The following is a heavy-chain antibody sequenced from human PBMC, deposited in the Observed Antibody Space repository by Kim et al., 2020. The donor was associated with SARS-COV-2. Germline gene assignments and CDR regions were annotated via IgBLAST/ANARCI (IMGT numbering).Heavy chain of an antibody. CDR3: ARERYSYGHYFDY. V-gene: IGHV1-69*01. Sequence: YEQKFQGRVTITADESTSTAYMELSSLRSEDTAVYYCARERYSYGHYFDYWGQGTLVTVSS. D-gene: IGHD5-18*01. J-gene: IGHJ4*02.